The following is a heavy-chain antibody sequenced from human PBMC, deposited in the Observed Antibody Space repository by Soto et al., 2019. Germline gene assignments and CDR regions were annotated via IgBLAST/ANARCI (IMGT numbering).Heavy chain of an antibody. Sequence: PSETLSLTCTVSNGSISSGGYSWIWIRHTPGKGLEWIGYIYPTGKTYYNPSLKNRATLSIDTSQNQFSLQLTSVTAADTAVYYCARAPPGPAPRWGVWGHGTTVTVSS. V-gene: IGHV4-30-2*01. D-gene: IGHD3-16*01. CDR2: IYPTGKT. CDR3: ARAPPGPAPRWGV. J-gene: IGHJ6*02. CDR1: NGSISSGGYS.